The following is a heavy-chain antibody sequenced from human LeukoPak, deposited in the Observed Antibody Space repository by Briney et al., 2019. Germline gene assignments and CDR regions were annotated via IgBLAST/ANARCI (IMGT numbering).Heavy chain of an antibody. Sequence: KSSETLSLTCAVYGGSFSGYYWSWIRQPPGKGLEWIGEINHSGSTNYNPSLKSRVTISVDTSKNQFSLKLSSVTAADTAVYYCARWAPTPTVTTEISNWFDPWGQGTLVTVSS. J-gene: IGHJ5*02. CDR1: GGSFSGYY. V-gene: IGHV4-34*01. D-gene: IGHD4-17*01. CDR2: INHSGST. CDR3: ARWAPTPTVTTEISNWFDP.